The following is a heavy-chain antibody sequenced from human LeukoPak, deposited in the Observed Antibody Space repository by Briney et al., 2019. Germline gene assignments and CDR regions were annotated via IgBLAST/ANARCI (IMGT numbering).Heavy chain of an antibody. V-gene: IGHV3-30*18. CDR3: AKDEAKGDAFDI. CDR2: ISYDGSNK. Sequence: PGGSLRLSCAASGFTFSSYGMHWVRQAPGKGLEWVAVISYDGSNKYYADSVKGRFTISRDNSKNTLYLQMNRLRAEDTAVYYCAKDEAKGDAFDIWGQGTMVTVSS. CDR1: GFTFSSYG. J-gene: IGHJ3*02.